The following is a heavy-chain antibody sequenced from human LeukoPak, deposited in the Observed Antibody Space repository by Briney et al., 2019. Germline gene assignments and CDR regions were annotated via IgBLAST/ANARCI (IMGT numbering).Heavy chain of an antibody. CDR2: ISYDGSNK. D-gene: IGHD1-7*01. CDR1: GFTFSSYG. Sequence: GGSLRLSCAASGFTFSSYGMQWVRQAPGKGLEWVAVISYDGSNKYYADSVKGRFTISRDNSKNTLYLQMNSLRAEDTAVYYCAKLGITGTTADDYYYYGMDVWGQGTTVTVSS. J-gene: IGHJ6*02. V-gene: IGHV3-30*18. CDR3: AKLGITGTTADDYYYYGMDV.